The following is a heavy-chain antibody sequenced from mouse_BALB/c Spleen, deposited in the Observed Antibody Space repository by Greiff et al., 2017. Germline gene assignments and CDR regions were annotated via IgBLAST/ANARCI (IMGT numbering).Heavy chain of an antibody. J-gene: IGHJ4*01. D-gene: IGHD1-1*01. CDR2: ISSGGGST. Sequence: EVQGVESGGGLVKPGGSLKLSCAASGFAFSSYDMSWVRQTPEQRLEWVAYISSGGGSTYYPDTVKGRFTISRDNAKNTLYLQMSSLKSEDTAMYYCARDYYGSSHYAMDYWGQGTSVTVSS. CDR1: GFAFSSYD. CDR3: ARDYYGSSHYAMDY. V-gene: IGHV5-12-1*01.